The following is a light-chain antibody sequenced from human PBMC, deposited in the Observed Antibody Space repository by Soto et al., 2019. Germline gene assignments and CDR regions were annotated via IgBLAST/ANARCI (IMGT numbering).Light chain of an antibody. Sequence: DIGVTKSPATLSWYLGERATISWSDSQTITTELAWYQQKPGQPPRLLIYDASNGATGIPARFSGSGSGTYFTLIISRLEPEDFAVYYCQHYGSSFTFGPGTKVDIK. J-gene: IGKJ3*01. CDR2: DAS. V-gene: IGKV3-20*01. CDR3: QHYGSSFT. CDR1: QTITTE.